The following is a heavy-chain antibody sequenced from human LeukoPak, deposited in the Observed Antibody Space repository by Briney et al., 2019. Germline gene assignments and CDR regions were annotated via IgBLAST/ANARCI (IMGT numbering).Heavy chain of an antibody. CDR2: IIPIFGTA. CDR1: GGTFSSYA. D-gene: IGHD3-22*01. Sequence: SVKVSCKASGGTFSSYAISWVRQAPGQGLEWMGGIIPIFGTANYAQKFQGRVTITADESTSTAYMELSSLRSEDTAVYYCARGGAYYYDSSGPHTLRYWGQGTLVTVSS. V-gene: IGHV1-69*13. CDR3: ARGGAYYYDSSGPHTLRY. J-gene: IGHJ4*02.